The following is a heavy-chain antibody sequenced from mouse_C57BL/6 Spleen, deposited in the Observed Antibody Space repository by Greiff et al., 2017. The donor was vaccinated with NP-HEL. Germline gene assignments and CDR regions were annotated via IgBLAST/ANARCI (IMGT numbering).Heavy chain of an antibody. V-gene: IGHV1-7*01. CDR1: GYTFTSYW. D-gene: IGHD4-1*01. CDR3: ARGELGSY. Sequence: QVQLQQSGADLAKPGASVKLSCTASGYTFTSYWMHWVKQRPGQGLEWIGYINPSSGYTKYNQKFKDKATLTADKSSSTAYMQLSSLTYDDSAVYYCARGELGSYWGQGTTLTVSS. CDR2: INPSSGYT. J-gene: IGHJ2*01.